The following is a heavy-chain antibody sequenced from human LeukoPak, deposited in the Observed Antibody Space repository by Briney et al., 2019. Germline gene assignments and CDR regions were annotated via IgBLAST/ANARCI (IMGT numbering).Heavy chain of an antibody. J-gene: IGHJ6*02. D-gene: IGHD3-3*01. CDR3: ARDTYDFWSSYPLWPYYYYGMDV. V-gene: IGHV4-30-4*01. CDR2: IYYSGST. Sequence: SETLSLTCTVSGGSISSGDYYWSWIRQPPGKGLEWIGYIYYSGSTYYNPSLKSRVTISVDTSKNQFSLKLSSVTAADTAVYYCARDTYDFWSSYPLWPYYYYGMDVWGQGTTVTVSS. CDR1: GGSISSGDYY.